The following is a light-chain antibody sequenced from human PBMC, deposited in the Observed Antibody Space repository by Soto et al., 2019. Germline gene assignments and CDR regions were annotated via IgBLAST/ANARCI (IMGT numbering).Light chain of an antibody. J-gene: IGKJ1*01. Sequence: DLQMTQSPSTLSASVGDRVTITCRASQTISSWLAWYQQKPGKAPKLLIYDASSLESGVPSRFSGSGSGTDFTLTISSLQPEDFATYYCQQSYSTLWTFGQGTKVDIK. CDR1: QTISSW. V-gene: IGKV1-5*01. CDR3: QQSYSTLWT. CDR2: DAS.